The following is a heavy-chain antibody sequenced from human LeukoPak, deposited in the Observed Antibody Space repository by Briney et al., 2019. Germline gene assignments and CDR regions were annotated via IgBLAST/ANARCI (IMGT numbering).Heavy chain of an antibody. D-gene: IGHD2-15*01. V-gene: IGHV1-69*06. CDR3: ARGGGYCSGGSCYWYGMDV. CDR1: GGTFSSYA. CDR2: IIPTFGTA. J-gene: IGHJ6*04. Sequence: SVKVSCKASGGTFSSYAISWVRQAPGQGLEWMGGIIPTFGTANYAQKFQGRVTITADKSTSTAYMELSSLRPEDTAVYYCARGGGYCSGGSCYWYGMDVWGKGTTVTVSS.